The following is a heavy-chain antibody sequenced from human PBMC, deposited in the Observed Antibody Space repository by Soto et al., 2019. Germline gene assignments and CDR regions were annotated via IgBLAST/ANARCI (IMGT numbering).Heavy chain of an antibody. CDR3: ARGRYVDIGGYLDY. CDR2: IWSDGSKD. V-gene: IGHV3-33*01. CDR1: RLTFSKYG. J-gene: IGHJ4*02. D-gene: IGHD3-22*01. Sequence: QVQLVESGGGVVQPGRSLRLSCAASRLTFSKYGMHWVRQAPGKGLEWVAVIWSDGSKDYYADSVKGRFTISRDNSKNTLYLLMNSLRAEDTAVYYCARGRYVDIGGYLDYWGQGTLVTVSS.